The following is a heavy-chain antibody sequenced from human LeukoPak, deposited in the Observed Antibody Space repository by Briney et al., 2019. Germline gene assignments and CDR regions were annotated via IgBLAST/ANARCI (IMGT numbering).Heavy chain of an antibody. D-gene: IGHD6-6*01. CDR3: ARDSSSYYFDY. V-gene: IGHV3-66*01. Sequence: GGSLRPSCAASGFTVTSNHMNWLRQAPGKGLEWVSIIYTGGTTHYADSLKDRFTISRDDSKNTLYLQMNSLRAEDTAVYYCARDSSSYYFDYWGQGTLVTVSS. CDR2: IYTGGTT. CDR1: GFTVTSNH. J-gene: IGHJ4*02.